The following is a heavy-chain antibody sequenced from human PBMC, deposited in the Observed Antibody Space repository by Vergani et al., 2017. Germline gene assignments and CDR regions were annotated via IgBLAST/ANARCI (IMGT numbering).Heavy chain of an antibody. Sequence: EVQLLESGGGLVQPGGSLRLSCAASGFTFSSYAMSWVRQAPGKGLDWVSAISGSGGSTYYADSVKGRFTISRDNSKDTLYLQMNSLRAEDTAVYYCAKAPAAVRYYYYGMDVWGQGITVTVSS. CDR1: GFTFSSYA. V-gene: IGHV3-23*01. CDR2: ISGSGGST. D-gene: IGHD2-2*01. CDR3: AKAPAAVRYYYYGMDV. J-gene: IGHJ6*02.